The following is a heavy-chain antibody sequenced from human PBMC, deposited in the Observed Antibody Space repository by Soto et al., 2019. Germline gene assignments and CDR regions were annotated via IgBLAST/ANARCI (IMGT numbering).Heavy chain of an antibody. CDR2: ISYSVST. J-gene: IGHJ4*02. D-gene: IGHD6-19*01. CDR1: GGSVSSGSYY. CDR3: ARRLAVAGHYFDY. V-gene: IGHV4-39*01. Sequence: PSETLSLTCTVSGGSVSSGSYYWSWIRQPPGKGLEWIGSISYSVSTYYNPSLKSRVTISVDTSKNQFSLKLNSVTAADTAVYYCARRLAVAGHYFDYWGQGALVTVSS.